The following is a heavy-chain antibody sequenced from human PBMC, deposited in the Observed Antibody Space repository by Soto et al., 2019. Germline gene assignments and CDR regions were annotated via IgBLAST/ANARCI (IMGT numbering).Heavy chain of an antibody. CDR1: GFTFSSYS. J-gene: IGHJ4*02. V-gene: IGHV3-48*01. CDR2: ISSSSSTI. CDR3: ARVGPLRYGDSFDY. D-gene: IGHD4-17*01. Sequence: PGGSLRLSCAASGFTFSSYSMNWVRQAPGKGLEWVSYISSSSSTIYYADSVKGRFTISRDNAKNSLYLQMNSLRAEDTAVYYCARVGPLRYGDSFDYWGQGTLVTVSS.